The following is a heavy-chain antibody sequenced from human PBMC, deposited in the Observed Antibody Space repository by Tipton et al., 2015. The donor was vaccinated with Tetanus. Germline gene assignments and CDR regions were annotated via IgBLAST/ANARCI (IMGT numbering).Heavy chain of an antibody. CDR3: AKDHGPEITSVAATRYYYYGMDV. Sequence: SLRLSCAASAFSFSSYAMHWVRQAPGKGLEWVSVISGSGGSTYYADSVKGRFTISRDNSKNTLYLQMNSLRAEDTAVYYCAKDHGPEITSVAATRYYYYGMDVWGQGTTVTVSS. CDR2: ISGSGGST. CDR1: AFSFSSYA. V-gene: IGHV3-23*01. D-gene: IGHD2-15*01. J-gene: IGHJ6*02.